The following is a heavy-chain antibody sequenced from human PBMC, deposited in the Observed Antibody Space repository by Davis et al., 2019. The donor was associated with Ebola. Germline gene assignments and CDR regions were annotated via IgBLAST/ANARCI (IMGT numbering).Heavy chain of an antibody. J-gene: IGHJ5*02. CDR1: GYTFTNYD. Sequence: ASVKVSCKASGYTFTNYDINWVRQASGQGLEWMGWMNPNSGHTGYAQKFQGRVTLTRDTSTSTAHMELSSLRSDDTAVYYCARAPAGSNWNYGGNWFDPWGQGTLVSASS. CDR2: MNPNSGHT. CDR3: ARAPAGSNWNYGGNWFDP. V-gene: IGHV1-8*01. D-gene: IGHD1-7*01.